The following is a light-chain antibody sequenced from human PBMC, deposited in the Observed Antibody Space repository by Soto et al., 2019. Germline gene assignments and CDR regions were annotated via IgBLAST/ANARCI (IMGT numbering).Light chain of an antibody. CDR3: QQYGSSLGT. V-gene: IGKV3-20*01. CDR2: GAS. J-gene: IGKJ2*02. CDR1: QSVSSSY. Sequence: EIVLTQSPGTLSLSPGERATLSCRASQSVSSSYLAWYQHKPGQAPRLLIYGASSRATGIPDRFSGSGSGTDFTLTISRLEPEDFAVYYCQQYGSSLGTFGQGTKLEIK.